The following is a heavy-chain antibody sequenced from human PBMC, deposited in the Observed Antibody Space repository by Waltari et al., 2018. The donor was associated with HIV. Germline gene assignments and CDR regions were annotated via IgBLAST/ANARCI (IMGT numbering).Heavy chain of an antibody. Sequence: EGQVQESGGGFIQPGGSLRLSCAASGFSFRRHTMHWVRQVPGKGLEWISYITSGSDVIYYADSVKGRFTISRDNAASSLYLQMNSLRGEDTAVYYCARDFRDFSGNWGFDSWGQGTLVTVSS. CDR1: GFSFRRHT. V-gene: IGHV3-48*01. CDR3: ARDFRDFSGNWGFDS. D-gene: IGHD3-10*01. CDR2: ITSGSDVI. J-gene: IGHJ4*02.